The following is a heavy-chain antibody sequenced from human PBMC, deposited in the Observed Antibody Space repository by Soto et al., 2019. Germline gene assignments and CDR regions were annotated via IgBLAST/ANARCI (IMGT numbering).Heavy chain of an antibody. CDR2: IYYSGST. D-gene: IGHD3-22*01. CDR1: GGSMNSYY. V-gene: IGHV4-59*08. J-gene: IGHJ3*02. Sequence: SETLSLTCTVSGGSMNSYYWGWIRQPPGKGLQWIGYIYYSGSTNYNPSLKSRVTISVDTSKKQFSLKLSSVTAADTAVYYCARYDSSGYRVFDIWGQGTMVTVSS. CDR3: ARYDSSGYRVFDI.